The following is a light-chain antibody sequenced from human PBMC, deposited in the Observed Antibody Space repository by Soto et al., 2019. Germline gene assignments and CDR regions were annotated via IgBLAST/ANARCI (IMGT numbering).Light chain of an antibody. J-gene: IGKJ1*01. V-gene: IGKV1-5*01. CDR1: QGISGW. Sequence: DIQVTHSPSTLSASVGDRVTITCRASQGISGWLAWYQQKAGKAPRLLIFDASSLMSGVPSRFSGSGYGTEFTLTINRLQPDDSATYYCQQYDSFSVWTFGQGTKVDIK. CDR2: DAS. CDR3: QQYDSFSVWT.